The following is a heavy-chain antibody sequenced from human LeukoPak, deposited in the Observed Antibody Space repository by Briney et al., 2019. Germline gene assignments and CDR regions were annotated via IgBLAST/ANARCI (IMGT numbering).Heavy chain of an antibody. CDR1: GYSFTDYY. CDR2: INTKTGRT. Sequence: ASVTVSCKTSGYSFTDYYIHWVRQAPGQGREWMGWINTKTGRTSSARKFQGRVTITRDPSITTVYMDMAWLTSDDTAIYFCPRADFIDAGPYLIGPWGQGTLVTVSS. D-gene: IGHD3-3*01. J-gene: IGHJ5*02. CDR3: PRADFIDAGPYLIGP. V-gene: IGHV1-2*02.